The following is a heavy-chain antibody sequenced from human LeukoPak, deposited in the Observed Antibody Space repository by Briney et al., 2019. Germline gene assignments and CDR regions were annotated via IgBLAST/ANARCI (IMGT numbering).Heavy chain of an antibody. J-gene: IGHJ6*03. Sequence: SETLSLTCTVSGGSISSYYWSWIRQPPGKGLEWIGYIYYSGSTNYNPSLKSRVTISVDTSKNQFSLKLSSVTAADTAVYYCAREGYGSGSYYLGYYYYYMDVWGKGTTVTISS. CDR2: IYYSGST. V-gene: IGHV4-59*12. CDR1: GGSISSYY. CDR3: AREGYGSGSYYLGYYYYYMDV. D-gene: IGHD3-10*01.